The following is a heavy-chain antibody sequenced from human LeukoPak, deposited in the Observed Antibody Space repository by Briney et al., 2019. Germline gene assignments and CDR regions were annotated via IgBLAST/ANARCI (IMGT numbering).Heavy chain of an antibody. J-gene: IGHJ4*02. Sequence: QPGGSLRLSCAASGFTFSSYGMSWVRQAPGKGLEWVSAISGSGGSTYYADSVKGRFTISRDNSKNTLYLQMNSLRAEDTAVYYCAKGFDGYNFVGDLTWGQGTLVTVSS. CDR2: ISGSGGST. CDR1: GFTFSSYG. V-gene: IGHV3-23*01. D-gene: IGHD5-24*01. CDR3: AKGFDGYNFVGDLT.